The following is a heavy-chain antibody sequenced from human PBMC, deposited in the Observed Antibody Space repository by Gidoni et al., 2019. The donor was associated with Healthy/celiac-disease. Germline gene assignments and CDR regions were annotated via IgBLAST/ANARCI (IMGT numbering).Heavy chain of an antibody. J-gene: IGHJ3*02. D-gene: IGHD4-17*01. CDR2: IKSKTDGGTT. CDR3: TTVPPYTVTTVAFDI. CDR1: GFTFSNAW. Sequence: EVQLVESGGGLVKPGGSLRLSCAASGFTFSNAWMSWVRQAPGKGLEWVGRIKSKTDGGTTDYAAPVKGRFTISRDDSKNTLYLQMNSLKTEDTAVYYCTTVPPYTVTTVAFDIWGQGTMVTVSS. V-gene: IGHV3-15*01.